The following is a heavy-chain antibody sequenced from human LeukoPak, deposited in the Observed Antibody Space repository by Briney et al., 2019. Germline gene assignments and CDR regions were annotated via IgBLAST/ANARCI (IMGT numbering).Heavy chain of an antibody. D-gene: IGHD5-18*01. CDR3: AKRIQSAMAMGY. CDR1: GFTFSNYA. CDR2: ISGSGGST. J-gene: IGHJ4*02. V-gene: IGHV3-23*01. Sequence: GGSLRLSCAASGFTFSNYALSWVRRAPGKGLEWVSDISGSGGSTYYADSVKGRFTISRGNSKNTMYLQMNSLRAEDTAVYYCAKRIQSAMAMGYWGQGTLVTVSS.